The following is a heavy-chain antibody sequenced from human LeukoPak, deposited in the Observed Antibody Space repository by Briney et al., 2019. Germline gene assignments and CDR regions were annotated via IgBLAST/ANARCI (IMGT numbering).Heavy chain of an antibody. CDR2: IYSGGTT. J-gene: IGHJ4*02. V-gene: IGHV3-53*01. CDR1: GSTVSNNY. CDR3: ARGGTRDGYNSYYFDY. D-gene: IGHD5-24*01. Sequence: GGSLRLSCAASGSTVSNNYMSWVRQAPGKGLEWVSVIYSGGTTYYADSVKGRFTISRDNSKNTLYLQMNSLRAEDTAVYYCARGGTRDGYNSYYFDYWGQGTLVTVSS.